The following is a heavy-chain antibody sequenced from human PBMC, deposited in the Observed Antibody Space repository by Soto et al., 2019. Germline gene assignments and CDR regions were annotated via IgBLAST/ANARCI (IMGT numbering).Heavy chain of an antibody. CDR2: IYPGDSET. D-gene: IGHD2-21*02. J-gene: IGHJ6*02. CDR3: ARRSYCDGDCTRRPYDYYGMDV. CDR1: GYSFTSYW. V-gene: IGHV5-51*01. Sequence: EVQLVQSGAEVKKPGESLKISCKGSGYSFTSYWIVWVRQMPGKGLEWMGYIYPGDSETRYSPSLQGQVTMSADKSTXTAXXQXCSLKASDTAMYYCARRSYCDGDCTRRPYDYYGMDVWGQGTTVTVSS.